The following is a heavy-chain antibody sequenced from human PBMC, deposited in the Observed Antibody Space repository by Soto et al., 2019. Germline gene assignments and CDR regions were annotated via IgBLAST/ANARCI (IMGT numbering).Heavy chain of an antibody. V-gene: IGHV4-4*02. J-gene: IGHJ5*02. CDR2: IYHSGST. CDR1: GDSISSSNW. D-gene: IGHD6-19*01. Sequence: QVQLQESGPGLVKPSGTLSLTCAVSGDSISSSNWWSWVRQPPGKGLEWIGEIYHSGSTNYNPSLRSRVTISVDKSKNQFSRKLNSVTAADTAVYYCARKQWLVPNWFDPWGQGTLVTVSS. CDR3: ARKQWLVPNWFDP.